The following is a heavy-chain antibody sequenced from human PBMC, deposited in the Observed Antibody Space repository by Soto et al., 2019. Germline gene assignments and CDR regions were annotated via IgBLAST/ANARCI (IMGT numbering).Heavy chain of an antibody. D-gene: IGHD2-2*02. CDR3: ARAYTGRLPRRADYYYAMDV. J-gene: IGHJ6*02. Sequence: SVKVSCKASGGTLTISSHGISWVRQAPGQGLEWMGGIIAMFGTANYAQKFQGRVTITADESTSTAYMELSSLRSEDTAVYYCARAYTGRLPRRADYYYAMDVWGQGTTVTVSS. V-gene: IGHV1-69*13. CDR2: IIAMFGTA. CDR1: GGTLTISSHG.